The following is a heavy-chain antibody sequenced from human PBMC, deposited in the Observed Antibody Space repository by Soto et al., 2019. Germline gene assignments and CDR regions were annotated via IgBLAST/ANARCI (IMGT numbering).Heavy chain of an antibody. V-gene: IGHV3-23*01. CDR2: ISGSGGST. D-gene: IGHD4-17*01. CDR3: AKDLSGGTTVTTFFNYYYMDV. J-gene: IGHJ6*03. CDR1: GFTFSSYA. Sequence: EVQLLGSGGGLVQPGGSLRLSCAASGFTFSSYAMSWVRQAPGKGLEWVSAISGSGGSTYYADSVKGRFTISRDNSKNTLYLQMNSLRAEDTAVYYCAKDLSGGTTVTTFFNYYYMDVWGKGTTVTVSS.